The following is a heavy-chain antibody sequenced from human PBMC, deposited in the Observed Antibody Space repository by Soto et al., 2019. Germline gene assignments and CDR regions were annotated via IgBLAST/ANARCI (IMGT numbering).Heavy chain of an antibody. CDR2: IYYSGST. Sequence: SETLSLTCTVSGGSISSPYWSWIRQPPGKGLEWIGYIYYSGSTNYNPSLKSRVTISVDTSKNQFSLKMSSVTAADTAVYYCARHQQPSTPFDPWGQGTLVTVSS. D-gene: IGHD6-13*01. V-gene: IGHV4-59*08. CDR3: ARHQQPSTPFDP. CDR1: GGSISSPY. J-gene: IGHJ5*02.